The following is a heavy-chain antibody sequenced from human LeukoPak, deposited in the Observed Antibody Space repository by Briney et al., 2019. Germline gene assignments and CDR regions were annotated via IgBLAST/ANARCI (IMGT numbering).Heavy chain of an antibody. V-gene: IGHV1-2*04. CDR3: ARVNSGYDLGYFDY. J-gene: IGHJ4*02. CDR1: GYTFTGYY. Sequence: GASVKVSCKASGYTFTGYYMHWVRQAPGQGLECMGWINPNSGGTNYAQKFQGWVTMTRDTSISTAYMELSRLRSDDTAVYYCARVNSGYDLGYFDYWGQGTLVTVSS. CDR2: INPNSGGT. D-gene: IGHD5-12*01.